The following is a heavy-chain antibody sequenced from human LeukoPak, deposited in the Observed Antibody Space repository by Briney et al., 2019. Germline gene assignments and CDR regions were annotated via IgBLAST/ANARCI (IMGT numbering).Heavy chain of an antibody. CDR3: ARADILTGYYKDY. J-gene: IGHJ4*02. V-gene: IGHV4-34*01. CDR1: GGSFSGYY. CDR2: INHSGST. D-gene: IGHD3-9*01. Sequence: SETLSLTCAVYGGSFSGYYWSWIRQPPGKGLEWIGEINHSGSTNYNPSLKSRVTISVDTSKNQFFLKLSSVTAADTAVYYCARADILTGYYKDYWGQRTLVTVSS.